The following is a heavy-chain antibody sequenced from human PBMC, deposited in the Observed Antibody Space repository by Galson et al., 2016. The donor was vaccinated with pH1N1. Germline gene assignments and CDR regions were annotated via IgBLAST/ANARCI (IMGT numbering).Heavy chain of an antibody. CDR2: ILYDGTNE. CDR1: GFTFTSYA. J-gene: IGHJ4*02. D-gene: IGHD5-12*01. V-gene: IGHV3-30*04. Sequence: SLRLSCAASGFTFTSYATHWVRQAPGKGLEWVAVILYDGTNEYYADSVKGRFTISRDKTQSTVYLQMNSLRTEDTAVYYCARDSEYSGHEGFHWAQGTLVIVSS. CDR3: ARDSEYSGHEGFH.